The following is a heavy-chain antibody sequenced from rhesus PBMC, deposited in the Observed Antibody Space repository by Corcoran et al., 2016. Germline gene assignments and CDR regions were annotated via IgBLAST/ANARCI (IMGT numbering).Heavy chain of an antibody. CDR3: ARGSSGNRFDV. CDR2: LSEGGGST. CDR1: GFTFSDYY. D-gene: IGHD6-31*01. Sequence: EVQLVESGGGLAKPGESLRLSCAASGFTFSDYYMDWVRQAPGKGLEWVSRLSEGGGSTWYADSVKARFIISRENAKNTLYLQMNSLRVEDTAVYYCARGSSGNRFDVWGPGVQVTISS. V-gene: IGHV3-178*01. J-gene: IGHJ5-1*01.